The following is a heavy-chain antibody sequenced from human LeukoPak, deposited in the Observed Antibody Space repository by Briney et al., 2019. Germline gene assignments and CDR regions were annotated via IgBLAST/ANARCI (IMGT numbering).Heavy chain of an antibody. CDR3: ARGRSSYGSQLWSIFDAFDI. J-gene: IGHJ3*02. CDR2: ISAYNGNT. Sequence: GASVKVSCKASGYTFTSYGISWVRQAPGQGLEWMGWISAYNGNTNYAQKLQGRVTITADESTSTAYMELSSLRSEDTAVYYCARGRSSYGSQLWSIFDAFDIWGQGTMVTVSS. CDR1: GYTFTSYG. V-gene: IGHV1-18*01. D-gene: IGHD5-18*01.